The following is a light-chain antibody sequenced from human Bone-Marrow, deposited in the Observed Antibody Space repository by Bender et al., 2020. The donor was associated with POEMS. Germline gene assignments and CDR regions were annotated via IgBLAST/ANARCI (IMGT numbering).Light chain of an antibody. J-gene: IGLJ3*02. CDR3: CSYAGLYTWV. CDR1: SRDVGGYNY. Sequence: QSALTQPRSVSGSPGQSVTISCTGTSRDVGGYNYVSWYQQHPDKAPKLLIYDVSKRPSGVPNRFSGSKSGNTASLTISGLQAEDETDYYCCSYAGLYTWVFGGGTKLTVL. V-gene: IGLV2-11*01. CDR2: DVS.